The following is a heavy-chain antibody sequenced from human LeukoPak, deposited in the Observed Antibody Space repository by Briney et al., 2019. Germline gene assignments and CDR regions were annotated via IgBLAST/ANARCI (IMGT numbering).Heavy chain of an antibody. CDR1: GFTFRSYG. V-gene: IGHV3-30*02. J-gene: IGHJ4*02. Sequence: GGSLRLSCAASGFTFRSYGMHWVRQAPGKGLEWVAFIRYDGSHKYYADSVKGRFTISRDNSKNTLYLQMNNLRAEDTAVFYRAKDFEQNRYISSWLDYWGQGTLVTVSS. CDR3: AKDFEQNRYISSWLDY. D-gene: IGHD6-13*01. CDR2: IRYDGSHK.